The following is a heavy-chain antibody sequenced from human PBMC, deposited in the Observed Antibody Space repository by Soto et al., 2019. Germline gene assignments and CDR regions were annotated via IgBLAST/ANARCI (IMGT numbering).Heavy chain of an antibody. CDR3: ARNRRSSSWFDY. CDR2: IYFSGAT. V-gene: IGHV4-61*01. D-gene: IGHD6-13*01. Sequence: QVLLQESGPGLVKPSETLSLTCTVSGGSVSSGTYYWSWIRQPPGKGLEWIWYIYFSGATNYNTSLKSRVTISIDTSKNQFPLRLSSVPAADPAVYYCARNRRSSSWFDYWGQGTLVTVSS. CDR1: GGSVSSGTYY. J-gene: IGHJ5*01.